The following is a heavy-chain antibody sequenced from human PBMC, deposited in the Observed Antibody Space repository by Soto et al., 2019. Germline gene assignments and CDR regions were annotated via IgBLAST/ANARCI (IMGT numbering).Heavy chain of an antibody. V-gene: IGHV4-59*01. Sequence: SETLSLTCTVSGGSINSYFWSWIRQSPGKGLEWIGHIYYSGSTSYSPSLKSRVSISVDTSKNQFSLEVHSVTAADTAVYYCARDVYGDSLFDYWGQGTLVTVSS. D-gene: IGHD4-17*01. CDR2: IYYSGST. CDR1: GGSINSYF. J-gene: IGHJ4*02. CDR3: ARDVYGDSLFDY.